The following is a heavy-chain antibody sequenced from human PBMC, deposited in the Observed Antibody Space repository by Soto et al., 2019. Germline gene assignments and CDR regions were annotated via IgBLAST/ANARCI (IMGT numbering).Heavy chain of an antibody. Sequence: GGSLRLSCAASGFTFSSYGMHWVRQAPGKGLEWVAVISYDGSNKYYADSVKGRFTISRDNSKNTLYLQMNSLRAEDTAVYYCAKGTMPERLYSSGWYVEGHDYWGQGTLVTVSS. D-gene: IGHD6-19*01. CDR2: ISYDGSNK. CDR1: GFTFSSYG. V-gene: IGHV3-30*18. CDR3: AKGTMPERLYSSGWYVEGHDY. J-gene: IGHJ4*02.